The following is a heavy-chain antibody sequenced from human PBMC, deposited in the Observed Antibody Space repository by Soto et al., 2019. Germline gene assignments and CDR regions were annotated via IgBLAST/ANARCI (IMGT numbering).Heavy chain of an antibody. V-gene: IGHV3-11*01. J-gene: IGHJ4*02. CDR3: AADPFYYASGF. D-gene: IGHD3-10*01. CDR2: ISQDGSVT. Sequence: QVQLVESGVGSVEPGGSLRLSCAASGFIFSDHYMTWLRQAAGKGLEYVAKISQDGSVTFYTESVKGRFTVSRDNTKDSLYLQMNSLRAEDSALYYCAADPFYYASGFWGQGTLVTVSS. CDR1: GFIFSDHY.